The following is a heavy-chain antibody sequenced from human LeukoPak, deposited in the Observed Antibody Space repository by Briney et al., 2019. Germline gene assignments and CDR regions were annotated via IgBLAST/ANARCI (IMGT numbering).Heavy chain of an antibody. Sequence: NPSETLSLTCTVSGGSISNYYWSWIRQPPGKGLEWIGYIYSSGDTNYNPSLKSRVTISVDTSKNQVSLKVTSVTAADTALYYCARRRTYDILTGYPQYYFDYWGQGALVTVSS. CDR1: GGSISNYY. CDR3: ARRRTYDILTGYPQYYFDY. CDR2: IYSSGDT. D-gene: IGHD3-9*01. J-gene: IGHJ4*02. V-gene: IGHV4-4*08.